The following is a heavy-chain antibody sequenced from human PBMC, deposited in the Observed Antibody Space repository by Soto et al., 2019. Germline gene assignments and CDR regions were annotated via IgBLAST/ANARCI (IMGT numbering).Heavy chain of an antibody. CDR3: ARLGGYYQAFD. D-gene: IGHD3-22*01. CDR2: IYYSGCT. Sequence: SVTLSLTCTVSGGSIRPYYWSWILLPPGKGLKLIGYIYYSGCTTYNPSLKSRVNISVDTSQNQFSLNRSSVTAADTAVYYCARLGGYYQAFD. V-gene: IGHV4-59*08. J-gene: IGHJ4*01. CDR1: GGSIRPYY.